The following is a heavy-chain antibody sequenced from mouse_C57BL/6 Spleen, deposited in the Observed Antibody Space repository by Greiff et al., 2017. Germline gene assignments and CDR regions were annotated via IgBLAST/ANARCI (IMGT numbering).Heavy chain of an antibody. Sequence: EVKLVESGPGMVKPSQSLSLTCTVTGYSITSGYDWHWIRHFPGNKLEWMGYISYSGSTNYNPSLKSRISITHDTSKNHFFLKLNSVTTEDTATYYCARELDYASSWGYFDVWGTGTTVTVSS. CDR2: ISYSGST. V-gene: IGHV3-1*01. CDR3: ARELDYASSWGYFDV. J-gene: IGHJ1*03. D-gene: IGHD1-1*01. CDR1: GYSITSGYD.